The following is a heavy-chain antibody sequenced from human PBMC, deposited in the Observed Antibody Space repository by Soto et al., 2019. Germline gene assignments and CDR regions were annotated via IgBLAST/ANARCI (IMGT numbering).Heavy chain of an antibody. Sequence: GASLKISCKVSVDSFNSYWIAWVRQMPGKGLEWMGIIYPGDSNTRYGPSFQGQVTISADKSINTAHLQWSSLKASDTAMYYCVRIRSGYLNDYYDYSGRGSLVIGSS. V-gene: IGHV5-51*01. CDR1: VDSFNSYW. J-gene: IGHJ4*02. CDR3: VRIRSGYLNDYYDY. D-gene: IGHD5-12*01. CDR2: IYPGDSNT.